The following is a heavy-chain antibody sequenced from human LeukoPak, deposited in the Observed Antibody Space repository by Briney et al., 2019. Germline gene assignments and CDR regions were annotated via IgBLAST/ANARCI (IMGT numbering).Heavy chain of an antibody. CDR1: GGSFSGYY. Sequence: PSETLSLTCAVYGGSFSGYYWSWIRQPPGKGLEWIGEINHSGSTNYNPSLKSRVTISVDTSKNQFSLKLSSVTAADTAVYYCARRARSGYDFSWFDPWGQGTLVTVSS. CDR3: ARRARSGYDFSWFDP. D-gene: IGHD5-12*01. J-gene: IGHJ5*02. CDR2: INHSGST. V-gene: IGHV4-34*01.